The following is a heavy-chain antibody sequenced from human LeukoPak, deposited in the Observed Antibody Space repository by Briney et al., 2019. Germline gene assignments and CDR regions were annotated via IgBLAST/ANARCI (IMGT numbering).Heavy chain of an antibody. CDR3: VTEVCIGGSCSVFDY. J-gene: IGHJ4*02. V-gene: IGHV3-74*01. D-gene: IGHD2-15*01. CDR1: GFTFSSYW. Sequence: PGGSLRLSCAASGFTFSSYWMHWVRQAPGKGLVWVSRINSDGSSRTYADSVKGRFTISRDNAKNTLSLQMNSLRTEDTAVYYCVTEVCIGGSCSVFDYWGQGTLVTVSS. CDR2: INSDGSSR.